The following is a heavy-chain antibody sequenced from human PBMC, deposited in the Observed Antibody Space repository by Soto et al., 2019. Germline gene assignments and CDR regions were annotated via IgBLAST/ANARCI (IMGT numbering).Heavy chain of an antibody. Sequence: SETLSLTCAVSGGSISSSNWWSWVRQPPGKGLEWIGEIYHRGSTNYNPSLKSRVTISVDKSKNQFSLKLSSVTAADTAVYYCASKSSGYQRGWFDPWGQGTLVT. CDR3: ASKSSGYQRGWFDP. V-gene: IGHV4-4*02. J-gene: IGHJ5*02. CDR2: IYHRGST. D-gene: IGHD3-22*01. CDR1: GGSISSSNW.